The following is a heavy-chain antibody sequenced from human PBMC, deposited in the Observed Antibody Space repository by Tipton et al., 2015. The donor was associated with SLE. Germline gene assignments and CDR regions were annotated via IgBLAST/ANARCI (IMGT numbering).Heavy chain of an antibody. CDR1: GFTFGNYG. Sequence: SLRLSCAASGFTFGNYGIHWVRQAPGKGLEWVAFIRYDGSDNYYADSVKGRLTISRDNYNNILFLQMDSLRVEDTAVYFCARYGGSSDYFDYWGQGTLVTVSS. CDR3: ARYGGSSDYFDY. V-gene: IGHV3-30*02. CDR2: IRYDGSDN. D-gene: IGHD6-6*01. J-gene: IGHJ4*02.